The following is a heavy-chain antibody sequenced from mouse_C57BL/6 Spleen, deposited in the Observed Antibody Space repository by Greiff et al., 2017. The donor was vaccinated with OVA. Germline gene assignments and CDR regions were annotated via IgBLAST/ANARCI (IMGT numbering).Heavy chain of an antibody. CDR1: GFSLTSYG. CDR2: IWSGGST. V-gene: IGHV2-2*01. CDR3: ARSGSSWYFDV. Sequence: VQGVESGPGLVQPSQSLSITCTVSGFSLTSYGVHWVRQSPGKGLEWLGVIWSGGSTDYNAAFISRLSISKDNSKSQVFFKMNSLQADDTAIYYCARSGSSWYFDVWGTGTTVTVSS. D-gene: IGHD1-1*01. J-gene: IGHJ1*03.